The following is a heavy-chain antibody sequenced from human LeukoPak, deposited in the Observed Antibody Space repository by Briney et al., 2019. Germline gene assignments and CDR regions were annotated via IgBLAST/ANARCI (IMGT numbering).Heavy chain of an antibody. CDR1: GGSISSGGYY. CDR3: ARDQSSGWSYYYYGMDV. Sequence: SETLSLTCTVSGGSISSGGYYWSWIRQHPGKGLEWIGYIYYSGSTYYNPSLKSRVTISADTSKNQFSLKLSSVTAADTAVYYCARDQSSGWSYYYYGMDVWGKGTTVTVSS. CDR2: IYYSGST. D-gene: IGHD6-19*01. J-gene: IGHJ6*04. V-gene: IGHV4-31*03.